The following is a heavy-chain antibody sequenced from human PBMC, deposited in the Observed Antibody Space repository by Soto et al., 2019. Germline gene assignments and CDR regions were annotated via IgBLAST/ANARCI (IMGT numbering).Heavy chain of an antibody. V-gene: IGHV1-69*01. J-gene: IGHJ5*02. D-gene: IGHD6-13*01. CDR1: GGTFSSYA. CDR2: IIPIFGTA. CDR3: ARLGTPYYSFSWGNWFVT. Sequence: QVQLVQSGAEVKKPGSSVKVSCKASGGTFSSYAISWVRQAPGQGLEWMGGIIPIFGTANYAQKFQGRVTITADESTSTAYMELSSLRSEYTAVYYCARLGTPYYSFSWGNWFVTWGQGTLVTVSS.